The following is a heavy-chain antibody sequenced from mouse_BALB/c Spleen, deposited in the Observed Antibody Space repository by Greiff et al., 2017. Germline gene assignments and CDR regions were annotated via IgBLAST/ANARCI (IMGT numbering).Heavy chain of an antibody. D-gene: IGHD1-3*01. Sequence: EVMLVESGGGLVKPGGSLKLSCAASGFTFSDYYMYWVRQTPEKRLEWVATISDGGSYTYYPDSVKGRFTISRDNAKNNLYLQMSSLKSEDTAMYYCARDEDYIPFAYWGQGTLVTVSA. CDR2: ISDGGSYT. CDR3: ARDEDYIPFAY. J-gene: IGHJ3*01. V-gene: IGHV5-4*02. CDR1: GFTFSDYY.